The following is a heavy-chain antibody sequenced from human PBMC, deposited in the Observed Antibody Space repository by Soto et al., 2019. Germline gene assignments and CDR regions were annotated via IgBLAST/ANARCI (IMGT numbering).Heavy chain of an antibody. J-gene: IGHJ4*02. V-gene: IGHV1-2*02. CDR2: INPNSGGT. CDR3: ARVGRRRDVDY. D-gene: IGHD3-10*01. Sequence: QVQLVQSGAEVKKPGASVKVSCKASGYTFTGYYMHWVRQAPGQGLEWMGGINPNSGGTNYAQKLQGRVTMTRDTPISTAYMELSRLRSDDTAVYYCARVGRRRDVDYWGQGTLVTVSS. CDR1: GYTFTGYY.